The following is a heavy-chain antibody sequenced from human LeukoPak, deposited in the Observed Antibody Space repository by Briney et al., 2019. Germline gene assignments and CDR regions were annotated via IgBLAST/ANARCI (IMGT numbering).Heavy chain of an antibody. V-gene: IGHV3-15*01. J-gene: IGHJ6*03. Sequence: GGSLRLSCAASGFTFSNAWMSWVRQAPGKGLEWVGRIKSKTDGGTTDYAAPVKGRFTISRDDSKNTLYLQMNSLKPEDTAVYYCTALSNYYDSSGYYHYYYYMDVWGKGTTVTVSS. CDR2: IKSKTDGGTT. D-gene: IGHD3-22*01. CDR1: GFTFSNAW. CDR3: TALSNYYDSSGYYHYYYYMDV.